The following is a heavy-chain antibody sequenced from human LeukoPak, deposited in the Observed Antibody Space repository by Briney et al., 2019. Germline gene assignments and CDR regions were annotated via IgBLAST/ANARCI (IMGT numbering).Heavy chain of an antibody. J-gene: IGHJ4*02. CDR3: AKDPRYYDFWSGQIDY. D-gene: IGHD3-3*01. Sequence: GGSLRLSCAASGFTFSSYAMSWVRQAPGKGLEWVSAISGSGGSTYYADSVKGRFTISRDNFKNTLYLQMNSLRAEDTAVYYCAKDPRYYDFWSGQIDYWGQGTLVTVSS. CDR1: GFTFSSYA. CDR2: ISGSGGST. V-gene: IGHV3-23*01.